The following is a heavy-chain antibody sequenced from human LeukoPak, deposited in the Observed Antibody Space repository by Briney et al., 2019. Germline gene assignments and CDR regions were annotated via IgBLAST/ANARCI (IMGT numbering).Heavy chain of an antibody. CDR3: AKGSGNYGDYLDY. V-gene: IGHV3-48*03. D-gene: IGHD6-19*01. J-gene: IGHJ4*02. CDR1: GFTFSSYE. CDR2: ISSSGSTI. Sequence: GGSLRLSCAASGFTFSSYEMNWVRQAPGKGLEWVSYISSSGSTIYYADSLKGRFTISRDNSKNTLYLQMNSLRAEDTAVYYCAKGSGNYGDYLDYWGQGTLVTVSS.